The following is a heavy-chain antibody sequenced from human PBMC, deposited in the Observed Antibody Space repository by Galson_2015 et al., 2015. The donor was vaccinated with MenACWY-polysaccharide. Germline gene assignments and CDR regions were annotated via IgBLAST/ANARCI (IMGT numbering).Heavy chain of an antibody. Sequence: SLRLSCAASGFTFSSYGMHWVRQAPGKGLEWVAFIRYDGSNKYYADSVKGRFTISRDNSKNTLYLQMNSLRAEDTAVYYCAKLLRYVAAGPDYGIDTQDYWGQGTLVTVSS. V-gene: IGHV3-30*02. J-gene: IGHJ4*02. CDR1: GFTFSSYG. CDR3: AKLLRYVAAGPDYGIDTQDY. D-gene: IGHD3-9*01. CDR2: IRYDGSNK.